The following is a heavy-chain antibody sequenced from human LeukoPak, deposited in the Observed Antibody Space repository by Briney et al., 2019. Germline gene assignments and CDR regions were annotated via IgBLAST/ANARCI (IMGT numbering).Heavy chain of an antibody. CDR2: IYTSGST. CDR1: GGSISSYY. V-gene: IGHV4-4*07. CDR3: ARGYSSSWYSDY. D-gene: IGHD6-13*01. Sequence: SETLSLTCTVSGGSISSYYWSWIRQPAGKGLEWIGRIYTSGSTNYNPSLKSRVTISVDKSKDQFSLKLSSVTAADTAVYYCARGYSSSWYSDYWAREPWSPSPQ. J-gene: IGHJ4*02.